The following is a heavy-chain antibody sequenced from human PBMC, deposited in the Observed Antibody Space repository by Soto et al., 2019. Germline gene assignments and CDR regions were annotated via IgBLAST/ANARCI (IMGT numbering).Heavy chain of an antibody. D-gene: IGHD6-19*01. CDR1: GFTFSSYG. Sequence: GGSLRLSCGASGFTFSSYGLSWVRQAPGKGLEWVSGISASGDTSGSSGNSYYADAVQGRFTISRDNSKNTLYLQMNSLRAEDTAVYYCAREIAVAGIVAFDIWGQGTMVTVSS. CDR3: AREIAVAGIVAFDI. V-gene: IGHV3-23*03. J-gene: IGHJ3*02. CDR2: ISASGDTSGSSGNS.